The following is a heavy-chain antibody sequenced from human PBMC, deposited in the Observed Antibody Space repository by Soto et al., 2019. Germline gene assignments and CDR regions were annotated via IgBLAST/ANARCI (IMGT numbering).Heavy chain of an antibody. CDR1: GLTFSSSW. Sequence: EVQLVESGGGLVQPGGSLRLSCAASGLTFSSSWMSWARQAPGKGLQWVANIKEDGSEEYYLDSVKGRFTISRDNAKNSLYLQMNSLTAEDTAVYYCARDLGYQTLDYWGQGTLVTGSS. CDR3: ARDLGYQTLDY. V-gene: IGHV3-7*01. J-gene: IGHJ4*02. CDR2: IKEDGSEE. D-gene: IGHD6-25*01.